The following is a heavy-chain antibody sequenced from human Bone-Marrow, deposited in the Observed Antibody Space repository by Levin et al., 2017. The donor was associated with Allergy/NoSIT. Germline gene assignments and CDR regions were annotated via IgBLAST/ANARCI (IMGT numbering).Heavy chain of an antibody. CDR1: GFTFTNAW. V-gene: IGHV3-15*01. CDR2: IKSKTDGGAR. Sequence: LSLTCAASGFTFTNAWMHWVRQAPGRGLEWVGRIKSKTDGGARDYAAPVKDRFTISRDDSKKTLYLQMNSLKTDDTAVYFCTTESRSSYAFDIWGQGTVVTVSS. CDR3: TTESRSSYAFDI. D-gene: IGHD6-6*01. J-gene: IGHJ3*02.